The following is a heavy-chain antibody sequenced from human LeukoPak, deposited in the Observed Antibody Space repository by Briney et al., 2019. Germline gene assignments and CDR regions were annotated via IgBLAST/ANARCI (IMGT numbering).Heavy chain of an antibody. D-gene: IGHD2-2*02. CDR3: AKDKFQVGACNTTSCYTSLPFFDY. CDR2: IFGSGGSP. Sequence: GGSLRLSCEASGFTFGSHAMYWVRQAPGKGLEWVAGIFGSGGSPHYADPVKGRFTISRDNSKNTLYLQMNSLRAEDTACYYCAKDKFQVGACNTTSCYTSLPFFDYWGQGTLVTISS. J-gene: IGHJ4*02. V-gene: IGHV3-23*01. CDR1: GFTFGSHA.